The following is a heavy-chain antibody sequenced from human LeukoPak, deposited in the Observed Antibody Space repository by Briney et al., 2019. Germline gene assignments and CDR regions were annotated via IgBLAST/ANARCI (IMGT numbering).Heavy chain of an antibody. CDR1: GFTFSSYA. CDR2: VSYSGSNT. J-gene: IGHJ6*03. V-gene: IGHV3-23*01. CDR3: AKDPPVYMDYYYMDV. Sequence: GGSLRLSCAASGFTFSSYAMNWVRQAPGKGLEWVSAVSYSGSNTYYADSVKGRFTISRDNSKNTLYLQMNSLRAEDTAVYYCAKDPPVYMDYYYMDVWGKGTTVTVSS. D-gene: IGHD5/OR15-5a*01.